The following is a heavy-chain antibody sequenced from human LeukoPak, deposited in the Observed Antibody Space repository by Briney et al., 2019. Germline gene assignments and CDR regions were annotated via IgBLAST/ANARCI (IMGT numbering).Heavy chain of an antibody. CDR2: TYYRSKWYN. D-gene: IGHD3-16*01. CDR3: ARSAGGMIDY. V-gene: IGHV6-1*01. CDR1: GDSVPSNSAA. J-gene: IGHJ4*02. Sequence: QTLSLTCAISGDSVPSNSAAWNWIRQSPSGGLEWLGRTYYRSKWYNEYAVSVKSRITINPDTSKNQFSLHLNSVTPGDTAVYYCARSAGGMIDYWGQGTLVTVSS.